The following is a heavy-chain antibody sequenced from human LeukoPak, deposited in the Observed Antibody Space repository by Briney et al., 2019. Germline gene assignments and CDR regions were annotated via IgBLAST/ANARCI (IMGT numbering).Heavy chain of an antibody. D-gene: IGHD3-22*01. CDR1: GFTFSSYA. Sequence: GSLRLSCAASGFTFSSYAMSWVRQAPGKGLEWIGEINHSGSTNYNPSLKSRVTMSLDTSKNQFSLNLSSVTAADTAVYYCARVHYDSSGHNDYWGQGTLVTVSS. CDR3: ARVHYDSSGHNDY. CDR2: INHSGST. V-gene: IGHV4-34*01. J-gene: IGHJ4*02.